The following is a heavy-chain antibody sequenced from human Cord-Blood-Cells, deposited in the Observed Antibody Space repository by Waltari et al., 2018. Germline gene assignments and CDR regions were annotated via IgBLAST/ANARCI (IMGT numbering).Heavy chain of an antibody. CDR2: RSYEVSNN. J-gene: IGHJ4*02. V-gene: IGHV3-30*18. Sequence: QVQLVESGGGVVQPGRSLRLSCAASGFTFSSYGMHWVRQAPGKGLEWVAGRSYEVSNNYYGGAVEGRFITSKDNSKSTLYVQMNGLRAGETAVYYCAKGGLRFLEWLLYYFDYWGQGTLVTGSS. CDR3: AKGGLRFLEWLLYYFDY. CDR1: GFTFSSYG. D-gene: IGHD3-3*01.